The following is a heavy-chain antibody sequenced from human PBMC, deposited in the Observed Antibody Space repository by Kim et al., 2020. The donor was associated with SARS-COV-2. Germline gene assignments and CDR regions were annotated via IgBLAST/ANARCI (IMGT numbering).Heavy chain of an antibody. J-gene: IGHJ4*02. CDR2: FDPEEGET. CDR1: GYTLTKLS. D-gene: IGHD6-13*01. CDR3: ATAYRTAAAVADFDY. V-gene: IGHV1-24*01. Sequence: ASVKVSCKVSGYTLTKLSIHWVRQAPGKGLEWMGGFDPEEGETFAVQKFQGRVTMTQDTSTDTAYMELTSLRSEDTAVYYCATAYRTAAAVADFDYWGQG.